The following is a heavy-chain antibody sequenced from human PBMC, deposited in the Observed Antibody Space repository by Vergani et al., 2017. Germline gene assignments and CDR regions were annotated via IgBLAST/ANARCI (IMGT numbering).Heavy chain of an antibody. J-gene: IGHJ4*02. CDR3: ARRIVGAKQGQGFDY. Sequence: QVQLVQSGAEVKKPGASVKVSCKASGYTFTGYYMHWVRQAPGQGLEWMGWINPNSGGTNYAQKFQGRVTMTRDTSISTAYMELSRLRSDDTAVYYCARRIVGAKQGQGFDYWGQGTLVTVSS. D-gene: IGHD1-26*01. CDR2: INPNSGGT. V-gene: IGHV1-2*02. CDR1: GYTFTGYY.